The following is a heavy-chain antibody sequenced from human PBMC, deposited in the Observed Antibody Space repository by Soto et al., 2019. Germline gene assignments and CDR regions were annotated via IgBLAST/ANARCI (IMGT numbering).Heavy chain of an antibody. CDR1: GYTFTSYG. J-gene: IGHJ4*02. CDR2: ISAYNGNT. CDR3: AGDYCSGGSCYSG. Sequence: ASVKVSCKASGYTFTSYGISWVRQAPGQGLEWMGWISAYNGNTNYAQKLQGRVTMTTDTSTSTAYMELRSLGSDDTAVYYCAGDYCSGGSCYSGWGQGTLVTVSS. D-gene: IGHD2-15*01. V-gene: IGHV1-18*01.